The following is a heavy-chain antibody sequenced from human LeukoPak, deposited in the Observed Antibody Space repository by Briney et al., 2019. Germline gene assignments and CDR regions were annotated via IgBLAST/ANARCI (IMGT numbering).Heavy chain of an antibody. D-gene: IGHD2/OR15-2a*01. J-gene: IGHJ4*02. CDR1: GGSFSGYY. CDR3: ARGRTSINGTREYYFDY. V-gene: IGHV4-34*01. Sequence: PSETLSLTCAVYGGSFSGYYWSWIRQPPGKGLEWIGEINHSGSTNYNPSLKSRVTVSVDTSKNQFSLKLSSVTAADTAVYYCARGRTSINGTREYYFDYWGRGTLVRVPS. CDR2: INHSGST.